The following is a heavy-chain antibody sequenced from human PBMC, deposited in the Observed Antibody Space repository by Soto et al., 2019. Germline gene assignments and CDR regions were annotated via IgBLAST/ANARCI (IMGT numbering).Heavy chain of an antibody. CDR1: GFTFSSYT. CDR3: ARTLAAAAYYYYYGMDV. CDR2: ITSSSSTI. D-gene: IGHD6-13*01. J-gene: IGHJ6*02. Sequence: EVQLVESGGGLVQPAGSLRLSCAASGFTFSSYTMNWVRQAPGKGLEWVSYITSSSSTIYYADSVKGRFTISRDNAKNSLHGQMNSLRDEDTAVYYCARTLAAAAYYYYYGMDVWGQGTTVTVSS. V-gene: IGHV3-48*02.